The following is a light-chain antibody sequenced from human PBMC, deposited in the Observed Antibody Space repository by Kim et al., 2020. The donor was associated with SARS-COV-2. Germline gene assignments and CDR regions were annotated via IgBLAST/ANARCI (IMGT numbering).Light chain of an antibody. J-gene: IGKJ2*01. CDR3: QQLNSYPRT. V-gene: IGKV1-9*01. Sequence: DIQLTQSPSFLSASVGDRVTITCRASQGISSYLAWYQQKPGKAPKLLIYAASTLQSGVPSRFSGSGSGTEFTLTISSLQPEDFATYYCQQLNSYPRTFGQGIKLEI. CDR2: AAS. CDR1: QGISSY.